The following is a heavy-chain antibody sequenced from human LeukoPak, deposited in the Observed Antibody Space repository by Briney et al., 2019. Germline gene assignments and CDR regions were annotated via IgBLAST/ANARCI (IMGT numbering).Heavy chain of an antibody. Sequence: SETLSLTCTVSGGSISSNNYYWGWIRQPPGKGLEWIGSIYYSGTTFYRPSLKTRVTISLDTSKNQFSLKLSSVTAADTAVYYCAGVLLYYDILTGYGRENWYFDLWGRGTLVTVSS. D-gene: IGHD3-9*01. V-gene: IGHV4-39*07. CDR1: GGSISSNNYY. CDR2: IYYSGTT. J-gene: IGHJ2*01. CDR3: AGVLLYYDILTGYGRENWYFDL.